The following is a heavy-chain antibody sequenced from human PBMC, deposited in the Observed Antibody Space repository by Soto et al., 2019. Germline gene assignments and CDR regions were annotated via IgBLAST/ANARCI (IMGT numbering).Heavy chain of an antibody. CDR2: IYYSGST. D-gene: IGHD3-22*01. Sequence: QVQLQESRPGLVKPSQTLSLTCTVSGGSISSGGYYWSWIRQHPGKGLEWIGYIYYSGSTYYNPSLKSRVTISVDTSKNQFSLKLSSVTAADTAVYYCARYDNSGSHGFDIWGQGTMVTVSS. V-gene: IGHV4-31*03. J-gene: IGHJ3*02. CDR1: GGSISSGGYY. CDR3: ARYDNSGSHGFDI.